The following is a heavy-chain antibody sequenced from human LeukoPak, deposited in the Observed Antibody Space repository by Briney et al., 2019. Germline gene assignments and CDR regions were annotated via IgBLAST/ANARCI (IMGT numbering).Heavy chain of an antibody. J-gene: IGHJ4*02. D-gene: IGHD5-18*01. CDR2: INHSGST. V-gene: IGHV4-34*01. Sequence: PSETLSLTCAVYGGSFSGYYWSWIRQPPGKGLEWIGEINHSGSTNYNPSLKSRVTISVDTSKNQFSLKLSSVTAADTAVYYCARQGGPRGYSYGLKYWGQGTLVTVSS. CDR3: ARQGGPRGYSYGLKY. CDR1: GGSFSGYY.